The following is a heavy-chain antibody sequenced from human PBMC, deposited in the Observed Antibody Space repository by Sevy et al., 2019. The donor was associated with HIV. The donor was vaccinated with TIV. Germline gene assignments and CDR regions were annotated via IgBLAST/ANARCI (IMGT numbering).Heavy chain of an antibody. CDR3: ATPLPSGWYEGTGGYFDL. Sequence: SETLSLTCTISGGSISSSSYYWGWIRQPPGKGLEWMGSLYSTGATSYNPSLESRVTVSADTSRNRFYLKLDSVGAAETAVYYCATPLPSGWYEGTGGYFDLWGRGTLVTVSS. CDR2: LYSTGAT. V-gene: IGHV4-39*01. J-gene: IGHJ2*01. D-gene: IGHD6-19*01. CDR1: GGSISSSSYY.